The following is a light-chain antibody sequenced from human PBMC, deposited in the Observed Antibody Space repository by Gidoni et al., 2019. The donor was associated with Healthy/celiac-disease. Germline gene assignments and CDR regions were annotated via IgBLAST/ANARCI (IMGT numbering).Light chain of an antibody. CDR2: DAS. J-gene: IGKJ5*01. CDR1: QDISNY. V-gene: IGKV1-33*01. CDR3: QQYDNLPT. Sequence: DIQMPLSPSPLSASAGVRVTITCQASQDISNYLNWYQQQPEKAPKLLIDDASNLETGVPSRISGSGSGTDSTFTSSSLQPEDIATYYCQQYDNLPTFGQGTQLEIK.